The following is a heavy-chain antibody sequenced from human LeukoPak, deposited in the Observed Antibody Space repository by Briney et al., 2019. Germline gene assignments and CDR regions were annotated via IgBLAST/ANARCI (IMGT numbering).Heavy chain of an antibody. CDR3: ARDEGIAVAGHNWFDP. V-gene: IGHV4-31*03. D-gene: IGHD6-19*01. Sequence: SETLSLTCTVSGGSISSGVYYWSWFRQHPGKGLEWIGYIYYSGSTYYNPSLKSRVTISVDTAKNQYSLKLSSVTAADTAVYYCARDEGIAVAGHNWFDPWRQGTLVPVPS. CDR2: IYYSGST. CDR1: GGSISSGVYY. J-gene: IGHJ5*02.